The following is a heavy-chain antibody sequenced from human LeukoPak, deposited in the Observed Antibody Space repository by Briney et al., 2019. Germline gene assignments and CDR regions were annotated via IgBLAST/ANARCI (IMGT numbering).Heavy chain of an antibody. V-gene: IGHV1-2*02. CDR2: INPNSGGT. Sequence: ASVKVSCKASGYTFTGYYMHWVQQAPGQGLEWMGWINPNSGGTNYAQKFQGRVTMTRDTSISTAYMELSRLRSDDTAVYYCATLTGGSGWSRIHDYWGQGTLVTVSS. J-gene: IGHJ4*02. D-gene: IGHD6-19*01. CDR3: ATLTGGSGWSRIHDY. CDR1: GYTFTGYY.